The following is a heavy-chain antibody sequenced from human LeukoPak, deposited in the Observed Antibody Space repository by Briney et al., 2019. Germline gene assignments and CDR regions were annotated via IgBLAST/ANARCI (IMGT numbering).Heavy chain of an antibody. Sequence: PSETLSLPCTVSGGSISSGGYYWSWIRQHPGKGLEWIGYIYYSGSTYYNPSLKSRVTISVDTSKNQFSLKLSSVTAADTAVYYCARVPDFTIFGVVKAFDIWGQGTMVTVSS. V-gene: IGHV4-31*03. D-gene: IGHD3-3*01. CDR3: ARVPDFTIFGVVKAFDI. CDR1: GGSISSGGYY. J-gene: IGHJ3*02. CDR2: IYYSGST.